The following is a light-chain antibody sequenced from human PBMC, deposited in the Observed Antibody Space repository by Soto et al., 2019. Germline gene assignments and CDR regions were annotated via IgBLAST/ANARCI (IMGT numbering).Light chain of an antibody. Sequence: EIVLTQSPGTLSLSPGERATLSCRASQSCSSNYLAWYQQKPGQAPRLLIYGASTRATGIPDRFIGSESGTDFTLTISRLEPEDFAVYYCQQYSSEWTFGQGTKVEI. J-gene: IGKJ1*01. CDR2: GAS. CDR1: QSCSSNY. CDR3: QQYSSEWT. V-gene: IGKV3-20*01.